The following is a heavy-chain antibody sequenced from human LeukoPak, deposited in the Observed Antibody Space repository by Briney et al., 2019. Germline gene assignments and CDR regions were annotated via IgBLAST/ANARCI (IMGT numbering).Heavy chain of an antibody. V-gene: IGHV3-23*01. CDR3: AKDRVAVAGHDAFDI. D-gene: IGHD6-19*01. Sequence: GGSLRLSCAAPGFTFSSYAMSWVRQAPGKGLEWVSAISGSGGSTYYADSVKGRFTISRDNSKNTLYRQMNSLRAEDTAVYYCAKDRVAVAGHDAFDIWGQGTMVTVSS. CDR2: ISGSGGST. CDR1: GFTFSSYA. J-gene: IGHJ3*02.